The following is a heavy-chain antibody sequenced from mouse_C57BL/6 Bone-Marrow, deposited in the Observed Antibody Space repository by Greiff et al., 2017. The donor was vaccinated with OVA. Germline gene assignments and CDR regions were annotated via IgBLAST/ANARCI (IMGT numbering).Heavy chain of an antibody. CDR1: GFTFSDYG. D-gene: IGHD1-1*01. V-gene: IGHV5-17*01. CDR3: ARSYYYGSSPTDY. Sequence: EVMLVESGGGLVKPGGSLKLSCAASGFTFSDYGMHWVRQAPEKGLEWVAYISSGSSTIYYADTVKGRFTISRDNAKKTLFLQMTSLRSEDTAMYYCARSYYYGSSPTDYWGQGTTLTVSS. CDR2: ISSGSSTI. J-gene: IGHJ2*01.